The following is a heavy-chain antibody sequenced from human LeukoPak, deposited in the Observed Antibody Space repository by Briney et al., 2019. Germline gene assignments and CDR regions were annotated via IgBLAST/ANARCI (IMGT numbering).Heavy chain of an antibody. CDR2: IYYSGST. D-gene: IGHD2-2*01. CDR1: GGSISSGDYY. V-gene: IGHV4-30-4*01. Sequence: SQTLSLTCTVSGGSISSGDYYWGWIRQPPGKGLEWIGYIYYSGSTYYNPSLKSRVTISVDTSKNQFSLKLSSVTAADTAVYFCARELRLQLDPWGQGTLVTVSS. J-gene: IGHJ5*02. CDR3: ARELRLQLDP.